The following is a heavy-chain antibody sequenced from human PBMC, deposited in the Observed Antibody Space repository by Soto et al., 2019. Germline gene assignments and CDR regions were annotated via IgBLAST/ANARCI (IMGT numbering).Heavy chain of an antibody. V-gene: IGHV3-23*01. CDR1: GFTFSSYA. J-gene: IGHJ4*02. CDR3: AKDLILLYSSSYFDY. CDR2: ISGSGGST. D-gene: IGHD6-6*01. Sequence: EVQLLESGGGLVQPGGSLRLSCAASGFTFSSYAMSWVRQAPGKGLEWVSAISGSGGSTYYADSVKGRFTISRDNSKNTLYLQMNSLRAGDTAVYYCAKDLILLYSSSYFDYWGQGTLVTVSS.